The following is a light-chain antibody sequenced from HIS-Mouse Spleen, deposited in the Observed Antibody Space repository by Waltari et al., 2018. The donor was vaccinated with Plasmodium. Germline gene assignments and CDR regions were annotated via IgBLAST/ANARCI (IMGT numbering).Light chain of an antibody. V-gene: IGLV1-51*01. Sequence: QSVLTQPPSVSAAPGQKVTISCSGSSSNIGHNYVSWYQQLPGTAPKLLIYDKNKRPSGIPDRFAGSKSGTSATLGITGLQTGDEADYYCGTWDSSLSAGVVFGGGTKLTVL. CDR2: DKN. J-gene: IGLJ2*01. CDR1: SSNIGHNY. CDR3: GTWDSSLSAGVV.